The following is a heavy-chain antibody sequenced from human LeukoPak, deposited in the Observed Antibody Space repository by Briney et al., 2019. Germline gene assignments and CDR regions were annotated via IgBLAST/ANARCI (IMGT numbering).Heavy chain of an antibody. V-gene: IGHV4-30-4*08. CDR2: IYYSGST. J-gene: IGHJ4*02. D-gene: IGHD2-2*01. CDR3: ARHSRGTPVFDEVVPAATFDY. Sequence: PSETLSLTCTVSGGSISSGDYYWSWIRQPPGKGLEWIGYIYYSGSTYYNPSLKSRVTISVDTSKNQFSLKLSSVTAADTAVYYCARHSRGTPVFDEVVPAATFDYWGQGALVTVSS. CDR1: GGSISSGDYY.